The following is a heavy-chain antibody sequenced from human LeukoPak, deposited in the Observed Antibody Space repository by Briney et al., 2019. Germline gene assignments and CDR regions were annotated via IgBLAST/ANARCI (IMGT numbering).Heavy chain of an antibody. V-gene: IGHV7-4-1*02. CDR1: GYTFTSYA. CDR3: ARELLWFGESGSLDY. J-gene: IGHJ4*02. Sequence: ASVKVSCKASGYTFTSYAMNWVRQAPGQGLGWMGWINTNTGNPTYAQGFTGRFVFSLDTSVSTAYLQISSLKAEDTAVYYCARELLWFGESGSLDYWGQGTLVTVSS. D-gene: IGHD3-10*01. CDR2: INTNTGNP.